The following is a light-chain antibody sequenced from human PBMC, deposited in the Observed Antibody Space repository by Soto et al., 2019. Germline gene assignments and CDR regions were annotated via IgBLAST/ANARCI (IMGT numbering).Light chain of an antibody. Sequence: EIVLTQSPGTLSLSPGDRATLSCRASQSVSSSYLAWYQQKPGQAPRLLIYGASSRATGIPDRFSGSGSGTAFTLTISRLEREDFAVYYCQQYGSSPLTFGGGTKVEIK. J-gene: IGKJ4*01. CDR3: QQYGSSPLT. V-gene: IGKV3-20*01. CDR2: GAS. CDR1: QSVSSSY.